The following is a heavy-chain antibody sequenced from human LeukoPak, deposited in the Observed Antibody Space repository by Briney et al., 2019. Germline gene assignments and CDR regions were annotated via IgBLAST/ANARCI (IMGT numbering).Heavy chain of an antibody. J-gene: IGHJ4*02. Sequence: GGSLRLSCAASGFTFSSYAMSWVRQAPGKGLEWVSAISASGYSTYYADSVKGRFTISRDDSKKTLYLQMNSLRAEDTAIFYCAKDVYNWNFYFDYWGQGTLVTVSS. CDR3: AKDVYNWNFYFDY. D-gene: IGHD1-7*01. CDR1: GFTFSSYA. V-gene: IGHV3-23*01. CDR2: ISASGYST.